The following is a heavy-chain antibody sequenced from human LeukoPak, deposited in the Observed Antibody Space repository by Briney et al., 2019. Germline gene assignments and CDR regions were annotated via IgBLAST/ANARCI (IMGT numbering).Heavy chain of an antibody. D-gene: IGHD2-2*01. J-gene: IGHJ6*03. Sequence: GSLRLSCAASGFSFTEYNMNWVRQPPGKGLEWVSYISGSSYTIFYADSVKGRFTISRDNATNSLYLQMNSLRAEDTAVYYCARDNYQLLERVFYYYYYMDVWGKGTTVTVSS. CDR2: ISGSSYTI. CDR1: GFSFTEYN. CDR3: ARDNYQLLERVFYYYYYMDV. V-gene: IGHV3-48*04.